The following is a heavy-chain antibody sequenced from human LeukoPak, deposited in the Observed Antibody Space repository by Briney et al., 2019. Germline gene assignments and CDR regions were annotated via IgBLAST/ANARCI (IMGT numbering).Heavy chain of an antibody. CDR3: ARDSSGWSSADAFDI. D-gene: IGHD6-19*01. J-gene: IGHJ3*02. CDR2: ISSSSSYI. CDR1: GFNFRAYW. V-gene: IGHV3-21*01. Sequence: GGSLRLSCTTSGFNFRAYWMGWVRQAPGKGLEWVSSISSSSSYIYYADSVKGRFTISRDNAKNSLYLQMNSLRAEDTAVYYCARDSSGWSSADAFDIWGQGTMVTVSS.